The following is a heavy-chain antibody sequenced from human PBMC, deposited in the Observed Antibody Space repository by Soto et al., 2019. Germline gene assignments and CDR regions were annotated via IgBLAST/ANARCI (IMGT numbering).Heavy chain of an antibody. CDR2: ISSSSSYI. CDR1: GFTFSSYS. J-gene: IGHJ3*02. Sequence: GGSLRLSCAASGFTFSSYSMNWVRQAPGKGLEWVSSISSSSSYIYYADSVKGRFTISRDNAKNSLYLQMNSLRAEDTAVYYCARVPSPHAFDIWGQGTMVTVSS. CDR3: ARVPSPHAFDI. V-gene: IGHV3-21*01.